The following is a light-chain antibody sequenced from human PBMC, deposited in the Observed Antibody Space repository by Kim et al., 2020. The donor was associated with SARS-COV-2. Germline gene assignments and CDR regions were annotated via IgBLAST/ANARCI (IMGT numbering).Light chain of an antibody. CDR3: STWDDSLNARV. Sequence: ELTQPPSASGTPGQRVTISCSGSSSNIGSNSVNWYQQLPGTAPKFLIYSNDQRPSGVPDRFSASKSGTSASLAIRDLLTEDEADYYCSTWDDSLNARVFGGGTQLTVL. J-gene: IGLJ3*02. CDR1: SSNIGSNS. V-gene: IGLV1-44*01. CDR2: SND.